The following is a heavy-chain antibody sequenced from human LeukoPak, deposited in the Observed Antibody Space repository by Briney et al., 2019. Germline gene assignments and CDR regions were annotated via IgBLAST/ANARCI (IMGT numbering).Heavy chain of an antibody. J-gene: IGHJ5*02. V-gene: IGHV3-15*01. Sequence: PGGSLRLSCAASGFTFSNAWMSWVRQAPGKGLEWVGRIKSKTDGGTIDYAAPVKGRFTISRDDSKNTLYLQMNSLKTEDTAVYYCTTDWHYYDSSGYYFWFDPWGQGTLVTVSS. CDR3: TTDWHYYDSSGYYFWFDP. D-gene: IGHD3-22*01. CDR2: IKSKTDGGTI. CDR1: GFTFSNAW.